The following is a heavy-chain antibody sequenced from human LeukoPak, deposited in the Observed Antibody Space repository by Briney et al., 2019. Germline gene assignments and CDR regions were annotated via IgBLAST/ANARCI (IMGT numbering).Heavy chain of an antibody. CDR3: ARDSSGYYGDDAFDI. J-gene: IGHJ3*02. D-gene: IGHD3-22*01. CDR2: IYYSGST. Sequence: SETLSRTCTVSGGSISSYYWSWIRQPPGKGLEWIGYIYYSGSTNYNPSLKSRVTISVDTSKNQFSLKLSSVTAADTAVYYCARDSSGYYGDDAFDIWGQGTMVTVSS. CDR1: GGSISSYY. V-gene: IGHV4-59*01.